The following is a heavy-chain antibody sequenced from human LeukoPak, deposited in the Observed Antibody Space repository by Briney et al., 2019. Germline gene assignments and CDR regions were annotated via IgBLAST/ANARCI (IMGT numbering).Heavy chain of an antibody. V-gene: IGHV1-18*01. CDR3: AEIWELSHGGAFDI. J-gene: IGHJ3*02. CDR2: ISAYNGNT. CDR1: GYTFTSYG. Sequence: GASVKVSCKASGYTFTSYGISWVRQAPGQGLEWMGWISAYNGNTNYAQKLQGRVTMTTDTSTSTAYMELRSLRSDDTAVYYCAEIWELSHGGAFDIWGQGTMVTVSS. D-gene: IGHD1-26*01.